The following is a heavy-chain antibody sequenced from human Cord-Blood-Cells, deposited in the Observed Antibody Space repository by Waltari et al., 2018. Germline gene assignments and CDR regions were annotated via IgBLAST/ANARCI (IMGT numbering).Heavy chain of an antibody. Sequence: QVQLQQWGAGLLKPSETLSLTCAVYGGSFSGYYWSWIRQPPGKGLEWIGEINHSGSTNYNPSLKSRFTISVDTSNNQFSLKLSSVTAADTAVYYCARGLAYYDFWSGYYYFDYWGQGTLVTVSS. CDR2: INHSGST. CDR3: ARGLAYYDFWSGYYYFDY. J-gene: IGHJ4*02. V-gene: IGHV4-34*01. D-gene: IGHD3-3*01. CDR1: GGSFSGYY.